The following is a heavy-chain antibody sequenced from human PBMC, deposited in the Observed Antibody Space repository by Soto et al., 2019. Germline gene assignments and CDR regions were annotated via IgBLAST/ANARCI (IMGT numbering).Heavy chain of an antibody. CDR2: IIPIFGTA. CDR3: ARGDSSSSSRYPDAYYYYYYGMDV. CDR1: GGTFSSYA. V-gene: IGHV1-69*13. J-gene: IGHJ6*02. Sequence: GASVKVSCKASGGTFSSYAISWVRQAPGQGLEWMGGIIPIFGTANYAQKFQGRVTITADESTSTAYMELSSLRSGDTAVYYCARGDSSSSSRYPDAYYYYYYGMDVWGQGTTVTVSS. D-gene: IGHD6-6*01.